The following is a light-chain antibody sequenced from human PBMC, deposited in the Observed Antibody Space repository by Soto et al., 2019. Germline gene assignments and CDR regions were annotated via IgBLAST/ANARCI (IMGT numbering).Light chain of an antibody. CDR2: DAS. J-gene: IGKJ1*01. Sequence: EIVLTQSPATLSLSPGERATLSCRASQSVGTFFAWYQQKPGQAPRLLIYDASNRATGIPARFSGSGSGTEFTLTISSLQSEDFALFYCQQYDNWPRTFGQGTKVDI. CDR1: QSVGTF. V-gene: IGKV3-11*01. CDR3: QQYDNWPRT.